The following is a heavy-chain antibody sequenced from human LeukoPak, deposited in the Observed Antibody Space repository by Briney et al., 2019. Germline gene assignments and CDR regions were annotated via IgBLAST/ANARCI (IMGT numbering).Heavy chain of an antibody. J-gene: IGHJ3*02. CDR2: MYYSGST. V-gene: IGHV4-39*01. Sequence: SETLSLTCTVSGGSISSSGYYWGWIRQPPGEGLEWIGSMYYSGSTYYNPSLMSRVTISADTPKNQFSLKLSSVTAADTAVYYCARLGYSGSYYERAFDIWGQGTMVTVSS. CDR1: GGSISSSGYY. CDR3: ARLGYSGSYYERAFDI. D-gene: IGHD1-26*01.